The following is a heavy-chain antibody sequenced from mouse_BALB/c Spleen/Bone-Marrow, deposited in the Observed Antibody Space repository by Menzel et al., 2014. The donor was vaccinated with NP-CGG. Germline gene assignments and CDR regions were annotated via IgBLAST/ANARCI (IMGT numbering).Heavy chain of an antibody. CDR2: INPSTGYT. Sequence: QVQLQQSGAELAKPGASVKMSCKASGYTFTSYWMHWVKQRPGQGLEWIGYINPSTGYTEYNQKFKDKATLTADKSSSTAYMQRRSRTSEASAVYSVAGEVRVYRYEGPLDDGGQAT. CDR3: AGEVRVYRYEGPLDD. V-gene: IGHV1-7*01. CDR1: GYTFTSYW. D-gene: IGHD2-14*01. J-gene: IGHJ2*01.